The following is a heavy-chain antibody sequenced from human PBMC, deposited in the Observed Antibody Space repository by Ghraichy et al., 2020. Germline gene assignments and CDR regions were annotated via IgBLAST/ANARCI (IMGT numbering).Heavy chain of an antibody. J-gene: IGHJ5*02. D-gene: IGHD2-15*01. CDR2: IFTTGSA. Sequence: SETLSLTCTVSGDSISSYYWSWIRQPAGKGLEWIGRIFTTGSANYNPSLKSRVTMSVDTSKNQFSLKLSSVTAADTAMYYCARAAVVVHNWFDPWGQGTLVTVSS. V-gene: IGHV4-4*07. CDR3: ARAAVVVHNWFDP. CDR1: GDSISSYY.